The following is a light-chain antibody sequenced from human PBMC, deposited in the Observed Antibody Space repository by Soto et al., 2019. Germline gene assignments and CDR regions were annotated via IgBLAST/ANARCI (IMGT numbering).Light chain of an antibody. CDR3: VQFSHFPRT. CDR2: QIS. V-gene: IGKV2-24*01. CDR1: QILVYSDGNTY. J-gene: IGKJ1*01. Sequence: DIVLTQTPLSLPVTLGQPASISCRSSQILVYSDGNTYLSWLQQRPGQPPRLLIYQISNRFSGVPDRFSGSGAGTDFTLKISRVEAEDVGVYSCVQFSHFPRTFGQGTKVEIK.